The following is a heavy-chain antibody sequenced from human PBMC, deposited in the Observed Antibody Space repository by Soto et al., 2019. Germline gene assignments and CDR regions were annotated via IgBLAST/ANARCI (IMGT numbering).Heavy chain of an antibody. CDR2: ISYDGSNK. J-gene: IGHJ5*02. Sequence: GGSLRLSCAASGLTFRSYGMHWVRQAPGKGLEWVAVISYDGSNKYYADSVKGRFTISRDNSKNTLYLQMNSLRAEDTAVYYCAKDPIGWFHHWGQGTLVTVST. CDR1: GLTFRSYG. CDR3: AKDPIGWFHH. V-gene: IGHV3-30*18.